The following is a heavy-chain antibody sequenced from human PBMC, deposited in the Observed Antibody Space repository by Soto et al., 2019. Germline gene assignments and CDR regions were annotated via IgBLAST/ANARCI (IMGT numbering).Heavy chain of an antibody. CDR3: VKEYCTGGTCFDAFDL. CDR1: GLIFSDYE. J-gene: IGHJ3*01. D-gene: IGHD2-8*02. CDR2: ISDGGTTI. V-gene: IGHV3-48*03. Sequence: EAELVDPGGGLVQPGGSWTLSCAASGLIFSDYEVDWVRQPPGRGPEGIPYISDGGTTIYYAPSVKGRFTISRDDAKKSLYLHMNNLRVDDTAIYFCVKEYCTGGTCFDAFDLWGQGTVVTVSS.